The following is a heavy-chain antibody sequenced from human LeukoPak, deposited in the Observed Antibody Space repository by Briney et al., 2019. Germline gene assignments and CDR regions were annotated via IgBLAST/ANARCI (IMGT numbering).Heavy chain of an antibody. CDR1: GYTFSGYG. D-gene: IGHD6-13*01. V-gene: IGHV1-18*01. CDR2: ISAYNGDT. J-gene: IGHJ4*02. Sequence: GASVKVSCKASGYTFSGYGLSWVRQAPGQGLEWMGWISAYNGDTMYAQNLQGRLTMTTDASTSTAYMELRSLRSDDTAVYYCARDPRIAAHKGSLRYWGQGTLVTVSS. CDR3: ARDPRIAAHKGSLRY.